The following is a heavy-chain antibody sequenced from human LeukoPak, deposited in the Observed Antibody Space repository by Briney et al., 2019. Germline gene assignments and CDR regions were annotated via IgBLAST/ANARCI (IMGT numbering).Heavy chain of an antibody. D-gene: IGHD1-26*01. Sequence: ASVKASCKASGYTFTGYYMHWVRQAPGQGLEWMGWINPNSGGTNYAQKFQGRVTMTRDTSISTAYMELSRLRSDDTAVYYCASISGSYVRGLDYWGQGTLVTVSS. CDR1: GYTFTGYY. CDR3: ASISGSYVRGLDY. J-gene: IGHJ4*02. V-gene: IGHV1-2*02. CDR2: INPNSGGT.